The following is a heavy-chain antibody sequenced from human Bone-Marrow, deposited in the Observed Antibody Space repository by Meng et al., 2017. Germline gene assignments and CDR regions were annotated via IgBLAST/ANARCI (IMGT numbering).Heavy chain of an antibody. D-gene: IGHD2-15*01. CDR3: AKVVAAFLFDY. Sequence: LTGAASGFTFSSYAMSWVRQAPGKGLEWVSAISGSGGSTYYADSVKGRFTISRDNSKNTLYLQMNSLRAEDTAVYYCAKVVAAFLFDYWGQGTLVTVSS. CDR1: GFTFSSYA. J-gene: IGHJ4*02. CDR2: ISGSGGST. V-gene: IGHV3-23*01.